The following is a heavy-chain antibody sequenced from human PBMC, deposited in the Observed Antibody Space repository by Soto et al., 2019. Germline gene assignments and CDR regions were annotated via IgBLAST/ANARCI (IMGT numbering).Heavy chain of an antibody. J-gene: IGHJ5*02. D-gene: IGHD3-9*01. V-gene: IGHV6-1*01. Sequence: SQTLSLTCAISGDSVSSNSAAWNWIRQSPSRGLEWLGRTYYRSKWYNAYAVSVKSRITINTDTSKNQFSLQLNPVTPEDTAVYYCARGTTSYYDILSGYYPPNWFDPWGQGTLVTVSS. CDR3: ARGTTSYYDILSGYYPPNWFDP. CDR2: TYYRSKWYN. CDR1: GDSVSSNSAA.